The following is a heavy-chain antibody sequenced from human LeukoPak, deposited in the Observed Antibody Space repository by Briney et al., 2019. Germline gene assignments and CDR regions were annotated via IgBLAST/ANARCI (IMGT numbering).Heavy chain of an antibody. CDR2: ISGSGDTT. D-gene: IGHD1-26*01. V-gene: IGHV3-23*01. CDR1: GFTFSAYA. CDR3: AKPSVGGATGFDS. J-gene: IGHJ4*02. Sequence: GGSLRLSCAAPGFTFSAYAMSWVRQAPGKGLEWASAISGSGDTTNSADSVKGRFTISRDNSKNMLYLHMNSLRAEDTAVYYCAKPSVGGATGFDSWGQGTLVTVSS.